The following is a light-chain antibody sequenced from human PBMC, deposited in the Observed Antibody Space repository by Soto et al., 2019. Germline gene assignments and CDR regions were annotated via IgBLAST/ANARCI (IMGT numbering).Light chain of an antibody. J-gene: IGLJ3*02. CDR2: SDN. Sequence: QPVLTQPPSASGTPGQRVTISCSGSSSNIGSNAVNWYQQLPGTAPKLFIYSDNQRPSGVPDRVSGSKSATSASLAISGLQSDDEADYFCSVWDDSLNGPVFGGGTKLTVL. CDR1: SSNIGSNA. CDR3: SVWDDSLNGPV. V-gene: IGLV1-44*01.